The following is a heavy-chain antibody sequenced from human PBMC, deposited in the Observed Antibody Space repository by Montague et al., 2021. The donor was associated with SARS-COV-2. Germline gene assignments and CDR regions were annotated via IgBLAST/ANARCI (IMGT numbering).Heavy chain of an antibody. CDR2: IYPGGXT. D-gene: IGHD4-17*01. Sequence: TLSLTCTVSGGSISSGNFFWSWIRQPSGKGLEWIGLIYPGGXTXYXXXXKSRVTISVDTSKNQFSLKLSSVTAADTAVYYCASVYTVTYYCDYWGRGTLVTVSS. CDR3: ASVYTVTYYCDY. V-gene: IGHV4-61*02. J-gene: IGHJ4*02. CDR1: GGSISSGNFF.